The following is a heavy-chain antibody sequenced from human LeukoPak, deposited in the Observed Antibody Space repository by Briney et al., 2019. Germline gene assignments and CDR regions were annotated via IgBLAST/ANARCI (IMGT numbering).Heavy chain of an antibody. D-gene: IGHD2-15*01. CDR3: ARDVRIAGFDY. CDR1: GFTFSSYG. J-gene: IGHJ4*02. CDR2: IWYDGSNK. Sequence: GGSLRLSCAASGFTFSSYGMHWVRQAPGEGLEWVAVIWYDGSNKYYADSVKGRFTISRDNSKNTLYLQMNSLRAEDTAVYYCARDVRIAGFDYWGQGTLVTVSS. V-gene: IGHV3-33*01.